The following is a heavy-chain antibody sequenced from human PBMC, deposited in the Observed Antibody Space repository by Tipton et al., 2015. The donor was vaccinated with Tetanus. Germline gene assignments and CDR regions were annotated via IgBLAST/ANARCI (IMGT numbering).Heavy chain of an antibody. Sequence: QSGAEVKKPGASVKVSCKASGYTFTHYGISWVRQAPGQGLEWVGWISAYNGKTKYAQKLQGRVTMTTDRSASTAYMDLRRLRPDDTAVYYCARVQEQRIYFYGMDVWGQGTTVTVSS. D-gene: IGHD6-25*01. CDR2: ISAYNGKT. J-gene: IGHJ6*02. V-gene: IGHV1-18*01. CDR1: GYTFTHYG. CDR3: ARVQEQRIYFYGMDV.